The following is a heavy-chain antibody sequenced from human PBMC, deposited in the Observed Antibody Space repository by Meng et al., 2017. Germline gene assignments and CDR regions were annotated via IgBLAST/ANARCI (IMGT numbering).Heavy chain of an antibody. CDR1: GYNFPDYY. D-gene: IGHD6-25*01. J-gene: IGHJ4*02. Sequence: QVQLVQSGAEVKKPGASVKVSCKPSGYNFPDYYIPWVRRAPGQGLEWMGRINPKSGDTHYAQKFQARVTTTGDTSISTAYMELSGLRSDDTAMYYCARDEDISAAGKLFGDYWGQGTLVTVSS. CDR2: INPKSGDT. CDR3: ARDEDISAAGKLFGDY. V-gene: IGHV1-2*06.